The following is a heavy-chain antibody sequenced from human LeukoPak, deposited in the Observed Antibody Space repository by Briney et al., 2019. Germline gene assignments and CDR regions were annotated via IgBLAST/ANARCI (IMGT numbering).Heavy chain of an antibody. CDR2: ITGSSDYI. D-gene: IGHD2/OR15-2a*01. CDR3: AKASLGTCDEYRCCPFDN. J-gene: IGHJ4*02. Sequence: PGGSLRLSCAASGFTFSRYSVNWVRQAPGKGLEWVSCITGSSDYIFYADSVRGRFTISRDNAKNSLFLQMNSLRAEDTAVYYCAKASLGTCDEYRCCPFDNWGQGTLVTVSS. V-gene: IGHV3-21*01. CDR1: GFTFSRYS.